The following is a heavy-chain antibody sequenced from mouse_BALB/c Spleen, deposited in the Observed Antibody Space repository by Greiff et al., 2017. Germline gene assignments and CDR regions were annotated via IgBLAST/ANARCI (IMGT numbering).Heavy chain of an antibody. CDR2: ISYDGSN. J-gene: IGHJ4*01. CDR3: ARSYYGSPYAMDY. D-gene: IGHD1-1*01. V-gene: IGHV3-6*02. Sequence: EVKLMESGPGLVKPSQSLSLTCSVTGYSITSGYYWNWIRQFPGNKLEWMGYISYDGSNNYNPSLKNRISITRDTSKNQFFLKLNSVTTEDTATYYCARSYYGSPYAMDYWGQGTSVTVSS. CDR1: GYSITSGYY.